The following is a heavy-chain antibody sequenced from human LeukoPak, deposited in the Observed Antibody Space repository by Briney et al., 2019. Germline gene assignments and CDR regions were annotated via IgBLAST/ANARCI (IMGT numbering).Heavy chain of an antibody. J-gene: IGHJ4*02. CDR1: GFTFSNGW. D-gene: IGHD3-22*01. CDR3: TTDGVVQRSDY. CDR2: IKSKTNGGTT. Sequence: GGSLRLSCAASGFTFSNGWMSWVCQAPGKGQEWVGRIKSKTNGGTTDYAAPVKGRFTISRDDSKNTLYLQMNSLKTEDTAVYYCTTDGVVQRSDYWGQGTLVTVSS. V-gene: IGHV3-15*01.